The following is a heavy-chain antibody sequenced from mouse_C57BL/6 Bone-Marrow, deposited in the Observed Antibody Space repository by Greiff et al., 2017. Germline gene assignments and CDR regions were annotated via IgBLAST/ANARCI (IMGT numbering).Heavy chain of an antibody. CDR2: ISYSGST. V-gene: IGHV3-8*01. CDR3: ARGPIYYGNDNYWYFDV. D-gene: IGHD2-1*01. J-gene: IGHJ1*03. CDR1: GYSITSDY. Sequence: EVKVVESGPGLAKPSQTLSLTCSVTGYSITSDYWNWIRKFPGNKLKYMGYISYSGSTYYNPSLKSRISITRDTSKNQYYLQLNSVTSEDTATYYCARGPIYYGNDNYWYFDVWGTGTTVTVSS.